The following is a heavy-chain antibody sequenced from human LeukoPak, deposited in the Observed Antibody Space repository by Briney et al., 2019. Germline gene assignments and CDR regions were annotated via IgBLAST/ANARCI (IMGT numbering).Heavy chain of an antibody. D-gene: IGHD6-19*01. CDR3: ARRDTSGYFSDY. CDR1: GFSFSTYA. Sequence: GGSLRLSCAASGFSFSTYAMSWVRQAPGKGLEYVAAISSNGGNTYYPNSMKGRFTIPRDNSKNTLYLQMGSLRVEDMAVYYCARRDTSGYFSDYWGQGTLVTVSS. CDR2: ISSNGGNT. J-gene: IGHJ4*02. V-gene: IGHV3-64*01.